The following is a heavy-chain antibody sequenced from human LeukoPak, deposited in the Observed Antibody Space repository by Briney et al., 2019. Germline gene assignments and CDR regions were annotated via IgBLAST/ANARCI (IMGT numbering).Heavy chain of an antibody. J-gene: IGHJ3*02. CDR2: MNYSETT. CDR1: GGSISSYY. V-gene: IGHV4-59*01. D-gene: IGHD3-3*01. CDR3: ARGIFGMVINGFDI. Sequence: PSETLSLTCTVSGGSISSYYWSWTRQPPGKGLEWIGYMNYSETTNYNPSLKRRVTISVDTSKNQFSLRLSSVTAADTAVYYCARGIFGMVINGFDIWGQGTMVTV.